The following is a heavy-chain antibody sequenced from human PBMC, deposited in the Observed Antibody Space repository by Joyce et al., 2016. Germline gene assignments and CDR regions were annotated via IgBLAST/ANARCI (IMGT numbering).Heavy chain of an antibody. CDR1: GGSIRSSGYF. D-gene: IGHD2-8*02. Sequence: QLQLQESGPGLVKPSETLSLTCTVSGGSIRSSGYFWGWIRQPPGKGLEWIGNIYYSGSTSYKPSLKSRVTISVDTSKNQFSLKLSSVTASDTTVYYCVRAYWEYYFDSWGQGTLVTVSS. CDR3: VRAYWEYYFDS. J-gene: IGHJ4*02. CDR2: IYYSGST. V-gene: IGHV4-39*01.